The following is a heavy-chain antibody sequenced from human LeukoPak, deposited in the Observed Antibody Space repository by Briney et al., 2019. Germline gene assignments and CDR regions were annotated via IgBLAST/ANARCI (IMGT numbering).Heavy chain of an antibody. CDR1: GFLLSTGGGG. V-gene: IGHV2-5*02. CDR3: AHRRGDYYDSSGYFSFDY. CDR2: IFSDDYN. Sequence: SGPTLVNPTQTLTLTCTFSGFLLSTGGGGVGWIRQPPGKDLEGLALIFSDDYNRYIPSLKSGLIITKDTSKNQVIIIMTNMDPVDTATYYCAHRRGDYYDSSGYFSFDYWGQGTLVTVSS. J-gene: IGHJ4*02. D-gene: IGHD3-22*01.